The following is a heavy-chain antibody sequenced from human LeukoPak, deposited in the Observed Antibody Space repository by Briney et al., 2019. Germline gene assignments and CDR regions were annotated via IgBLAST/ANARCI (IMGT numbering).Heavy chain of an antibody. D-gene: IGHD3-10*01. V-gene: IGHV4-34*01. CDR1: GGSFSGYY. J-gene: IGHJ4*02. CDR2: INHSGST. CDR3: ASDRIWFGESTNEY. Sequence: PSETLSLTCAVYGGSFSGYYWSWIRQPPGKGLEWIGEINHSGSTNYNPSLKSRVTISVDTSKNQFSLKLSSVTAADTAFYYCASDRIWFGESTNEYWGQGTLVTVSS.